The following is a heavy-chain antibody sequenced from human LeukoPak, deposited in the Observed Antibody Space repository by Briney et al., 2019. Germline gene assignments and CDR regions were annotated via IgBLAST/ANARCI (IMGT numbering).Heavy chain of an antibody. D-gene: IGHD6-13*01. CDR1: GYTFTGYY. J-gene: IGHJ4*02. Sequence: GASVKVSCKASGYTFTGYYMHWVRQAPGQGLEWMGWINPNSGGTNYAQKFQGRVTMTRDTSISTAYMELSRLRSDDTAVYYCARTPYSSSWSPFRFFDYWGQGTLVTVSS. V-gene: IGHV1-2*02. CDR3: ARTPYSSSWSPFRFFDY. CDR2: INPNSGGT.